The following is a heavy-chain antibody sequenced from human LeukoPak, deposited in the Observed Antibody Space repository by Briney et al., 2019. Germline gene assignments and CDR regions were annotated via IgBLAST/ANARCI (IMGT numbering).Heavy chain of an antibody. CDR3: ATIIVSYPFYFDY. J-gene: IGHJ4*02. CDR1: GGSLSSSSYY. CDR2: IYYSGTT. D-gene: IGHD1-26*01. V-gene: IGHV4-39*01. Sequence: SETLSLTCSVSGGSLSSSSYYWGWIRQPPGKGLEWIGTIYYSGTTYYSPSLKSRVTIFVDTSKKQLSLKLSSVTAAYTAVYYCATIIVSYPFYFDYWGQGTLVTVSS.